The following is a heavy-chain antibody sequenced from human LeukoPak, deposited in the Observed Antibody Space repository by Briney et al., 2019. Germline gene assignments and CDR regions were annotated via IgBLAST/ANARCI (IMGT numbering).Heavy chain of an antibody. CDR1: GGTFSSYA. V-gene: IGHV1-69*13. CDR2: IIPIFGTA. CDR3: ARDIWGARAAANFDY. Sequence: SVKVSCKASGGTFSSYAISWVRQAPGQGLEWMGGIIPIFGTANYAQKFQGRVTITADESTSTAYMELSSLRSEDTAVYYCARDIWGARAAANFDYWGQGTLVTVSS. J-gene: IGHJ4*02. D-gene: IGHD6-13*01.